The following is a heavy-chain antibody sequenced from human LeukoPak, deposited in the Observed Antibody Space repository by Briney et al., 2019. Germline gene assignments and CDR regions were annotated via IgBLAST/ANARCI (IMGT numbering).Heavy chain of an antibody. CDR3: AREITAGTTRGPYYYGMDV. V-gene: IGHV3-7*01. J-gene: IGHJ6*02. CDR2: IKQGGSER. Sequence: GGSLRLSCAASGFTFSSYWMSWVRQAPGKGLEGVANIKQGGSERYYVDSVKGRFTISRDNAKNSLYLQMNSLRAEDTAVYYCAREITAGTTRGPYYYGMDVWGQGTTVTVSS. CDR1: GFTFSSYW. D-gene: IGHD1-7*01.